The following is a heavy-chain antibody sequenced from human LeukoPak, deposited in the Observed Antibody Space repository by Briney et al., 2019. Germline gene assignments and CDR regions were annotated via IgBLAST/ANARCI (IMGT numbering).Heavy chain of an antibody. CDR2: IYYSGST. Sequence: PSETLSLTCTVCGGSISSYYWSWIRQPPGEGLEGIGYIYYSGSTNYNPSLKSRVTISVDTSKNQFSLKLSSVTAADTAVYYCARIRGVIMEYYFDYWGQGTLVTVSS. V-gene: IGHV4-59*01. CDR3: ARIRGVIMEYYFDY. CDR1: GGSISSYY. D-gene: IGHD3-10*01. J-gene: IGHJ4*02.